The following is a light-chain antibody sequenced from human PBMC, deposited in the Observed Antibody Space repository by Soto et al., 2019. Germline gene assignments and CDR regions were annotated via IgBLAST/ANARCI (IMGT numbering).Light chain of an antibody. CDR1: QTILTY. V-gene: IGKV1-39*01. Sequence: DIHMTQSPSSLSAAVGDRVTITCRASQTILTYLNWFQQKPGKAPKVLIYDASSLRSGVPSRFSGSGSGTDFTLTISSLQPEDVATYFCQQTFVPTVTFGGGTRVDI. CDR2: DAS. CDR3: QQTFVPTVT. J-gene: IGKJ4*01.